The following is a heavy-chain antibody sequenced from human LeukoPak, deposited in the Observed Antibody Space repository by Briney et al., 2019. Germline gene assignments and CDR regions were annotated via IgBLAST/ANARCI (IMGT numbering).Heavy chain of an antibody. J-gene: IGHJ6*02. V-gene: IGHV3-30*18. CDR1: GFTFSSYV. D-gene: IGHD2-21*01. Sequence: SLILSCAASGFTFSSYVMQWVRQAPGKGLGWVAVISYDGSNKYYANSVKSRFTIARDNSKNTMYLQMNSLRAEDTAVYYCANDAGCMFEVVSGMDGWGQGTMVTVSS. CDR2: ISYDGSNK. CDR3: ANDAGCMFEVVSGMDG.